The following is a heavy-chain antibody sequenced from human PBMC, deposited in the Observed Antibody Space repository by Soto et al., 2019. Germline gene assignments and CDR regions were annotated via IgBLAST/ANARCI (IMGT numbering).Heavy chain of an antibody. Sequence: GGSLRLSCAASGFTFRSYWMHWVRQGPGKGLVWVSRVNSDESTTSYADPVKGRFTISRDNAKNTLYLQMSSLRVEDTALYYCVCFECGRTAVVTAMEANGYWGQGTLVTVSS. CDR2: VNSDESTT. V-gene: IGHV3-74*01. J-gene: IGHJ4*02. CDR1: GFTFRSYW. CDR3: VCFECGRTAVVTAMEANGY. D-gene: IGHD2-21*02.